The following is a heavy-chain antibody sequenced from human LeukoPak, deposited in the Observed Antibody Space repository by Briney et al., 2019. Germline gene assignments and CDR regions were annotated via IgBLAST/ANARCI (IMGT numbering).Heavy chain of an antibody. CDR3: ARNDDMDV. V-gene: IGHV3-7*03. Sequence: GGSLRLSCAASGFILSNHWMTWVRQAPGKGPEWVANVNKDGSEKYYVDSVKGRFTISRDTAKDSLYLQMNNLRAEDTALYYCARNDDMDVWGQGTTVIVSS. J-gene: IGHJ6*02. CDR1: GFILSNHW. CDR2: VNKDGSEK. D-gene: IGHD1-1*01.